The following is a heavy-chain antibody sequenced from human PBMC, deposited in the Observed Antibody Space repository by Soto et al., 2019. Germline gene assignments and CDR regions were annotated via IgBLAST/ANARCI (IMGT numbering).Heavy chain of an antibody. J-gene: IGHJ4*02. D-gene: IGHD4-17*01. V-gene: IGHV4-4*02. CDR3: ARSTNYGYYSVLEYYFAY. Sequence: QVQLQESGPGLVKPSGTLSLTCAVSGGSISSSNWWSWVRQPTGKGLEWIGEIYHSGSTNYNPSLKSRVTISGDKSKNQFSLKLSSVTAADTAVYYCARSTNYGYYSVLEYYFAYWGQGTLVTVSS. CDR2: IYHSGST. CDR1: GGSISSSNW.